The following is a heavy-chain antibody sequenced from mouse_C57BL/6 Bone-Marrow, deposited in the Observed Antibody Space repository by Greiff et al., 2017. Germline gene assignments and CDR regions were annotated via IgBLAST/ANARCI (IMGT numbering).Heavy chain of an antibody. CDR2: IYPRSGNP. V-gene: IGHV1-81*01. J-gene: IGHJ2*01. CDR1: GYTFTSYG. CDR3: ASEGVITPMY. Sequence: VKLQESGAELARPGASVKLSCKASGYTFTSYGISWVKQRTGQGLEWIGEIYPRSGNPYYNEKFKGKATLTADKSSSTAYMELRSLTSEDSAVYFCASEGVITPMYWGQGTTLTVSS. D-gene: IGHD1-1*01.